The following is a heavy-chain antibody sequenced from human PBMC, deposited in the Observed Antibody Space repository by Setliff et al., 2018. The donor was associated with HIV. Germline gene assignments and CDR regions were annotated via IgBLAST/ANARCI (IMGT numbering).Heavy chain of an antibody. V-gene: IGHV4-4*07. J-gene: IGHJ2*01. CDR3: ARDQGHHFDSRGQVDFDL. CDR1: GGPFSTYY. CDR2: VHSTGTT. D-gene: IGHD3-22*01. Sequence: KPSETLSLTCTVSGGPFSTYYWSWIRQPAGEGLEYIGRVHSTGTTIYNPSLKSRVTMSVDTSKNQFSLKLSSVTAADTAVYYCARDQGHHFDSRGQVDFDLWGRGTLVTVSS.